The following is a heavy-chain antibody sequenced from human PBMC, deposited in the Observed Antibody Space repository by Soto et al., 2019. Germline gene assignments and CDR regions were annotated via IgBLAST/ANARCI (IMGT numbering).Heavy chain of an antibody. D-gene: IGHD1-1*01. CDR1: GLTFSSYS. CDR3: ARDRTTAYGMDV. Sequence: GSLRRSCAASGLTFSSYSMNWVRQAPGKGLEWVSSISSSSSYIYYADSVKGRFTISRDNAKNSLYLQMNSLRAEDTAVYYCARDRTTAYGMDVWGQGTTVTVSS. V-gene: IGHV3-21*01. J-gene: IGHJ6*02. CDR2: ISSSSSYI.